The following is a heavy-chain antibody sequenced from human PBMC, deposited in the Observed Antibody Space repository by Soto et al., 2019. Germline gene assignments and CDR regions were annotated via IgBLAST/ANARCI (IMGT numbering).Heavy chain of an antibody. V-gene: IGHV4-39*01. CDR3: ARHDWARFYGLDV. CDR1: GGSIITSYY. CDR2: IYYSGST. J-gene: IGHJ6*02. D-gene: IGHD2-21*01. Sequence: SETLSLTCSVSGGSIITSYYWAWIRQPPGKGLEWIGSIYYSGSTYYNPSLKSRVTIFVDTSQSQFSLILGSVTAADTAVYYCARHDWARFYGLDVWGQGTTVTVS.